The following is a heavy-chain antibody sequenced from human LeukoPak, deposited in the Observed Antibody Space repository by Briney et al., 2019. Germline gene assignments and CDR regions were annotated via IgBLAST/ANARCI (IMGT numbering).Heavy chain of an antibody. V-gene: IGHV3-11*05. Sequence: KTGGSLRLSCAASGFTFSDYYMSWIRQAPGKGLEWVSDISSTSIYTNYADSVKGRFTISRDNAKNSLYLQMNSLRAEDTAVYYCAREDGYSSSWYSDYWGQGTQVIVSA. CDR2: ISSTSIYT. CDR1: GFTFSDYY. CDR3: AREDGYSSSWYSDY. J-gene: IGHJ4*02. D-gene: IGHD6-13*01.